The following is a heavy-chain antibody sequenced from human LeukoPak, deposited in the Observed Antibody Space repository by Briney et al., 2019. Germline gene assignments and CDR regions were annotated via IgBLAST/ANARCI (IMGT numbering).Heavy chain of an antibody. J-gene: IGHJ4*02. D-gene: IGHD5-18*01. CDR1: GGSISSYY. V-gene: IGHV4-59*08. Sequence: PSETLSLTCTVSGGSISSYYWSWIRQPPGKGLEWIGYIYYSGSTNYNPSLKSRVTISVDTSKNQFSLKLSSVTAAATAVYYCARHIGLGYSYGYPYFDYWGQGTLVTVSS. CDR3: ARHIGLGYSYGYPYFDY. CDR2: IYYSGST.